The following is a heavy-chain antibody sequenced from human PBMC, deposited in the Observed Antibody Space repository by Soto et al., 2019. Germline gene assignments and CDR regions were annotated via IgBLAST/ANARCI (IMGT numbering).Heavy chain of an antibody. J-gene: IGHJ6*02. D-gene: IGHD6-19*01. CDR1: GFTFSSYG. Sequence: PGGSLSLSCAASGFTFSSYGMHWVRQAPGKGLEWVAVIWYDGSNKYYADSVKSRFTISRDNSKNTFFLKMNGLRAEDRALFFFARDRLIRSGWPYYYGRDVWGQGTRVTVSS. V-gene: IGHV3-33*01. CDR2: IWYDGSNK. CDR3: ARDRLIRSGWPYYYGRDV.